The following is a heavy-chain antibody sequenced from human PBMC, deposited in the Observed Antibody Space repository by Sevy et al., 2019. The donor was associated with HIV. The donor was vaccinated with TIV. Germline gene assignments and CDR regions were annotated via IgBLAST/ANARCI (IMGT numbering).Heavy chain of an antibody. D-gene: IGHD6-19*01. V-gene: IGHV3-33*01. CDR1: GFSFSTYG. J-gene: IGHJ4*02. CDR3: ARERDENSSGWSVPFDK. CDR2: IWYDGSKK. Sequence: GGSLRLSCTTSGFSFSTYGMHWVRQAPGKGLEWVAGIWYDGSKKQYADSVKGRFTISRDNSKNTMYLQMNILRVEDTALFYCARERDENSSGWSVPFDKWGQGTLVTVSS.